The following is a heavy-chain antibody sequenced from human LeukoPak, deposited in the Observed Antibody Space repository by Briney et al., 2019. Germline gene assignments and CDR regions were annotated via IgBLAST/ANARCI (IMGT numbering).Heavy chain of an antibody. J-gene: IGHJ5*02. CDR1: GFTFSNNY. CDR2: IYSGGST. CDR3: ARVRDDTRRSWFDP. Sequence: GGSLRLSCAASGFTFSNNYMSWVRQAPGKGLEWVSVIYSGGSTYYADSVKGRFTISRDNSKNTLYLQMNSLRAEDTAVYYCARVRDDTRRSWFDPWGQGTLVTVSS. D-gene: IGHD1-1*01. V-gene: IGHV3-53*01.